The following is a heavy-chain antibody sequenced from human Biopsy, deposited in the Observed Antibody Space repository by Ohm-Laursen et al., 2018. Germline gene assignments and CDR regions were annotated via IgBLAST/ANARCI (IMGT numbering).Heavy chain of an antibody. J-gene: IGHJ6*02. CDR3: ARATNSTGWPYYYFYGMDV. CDR1: GGSISSDY. D-gene: IGHD2/OR15-2a*01. V-gene: IGHV4-59*01. Sequence: SETLSLTCTVSGGSISSDYWSWIRQTPGKGLGWIGYIYYSGSTNCNPSLKSRVTISVDTSKNQFSLRLNSVTAADTAVYYCARATNSTGWPYYYFYGMDVWGQGTTVTVSS. CDR2: IYYSGST.